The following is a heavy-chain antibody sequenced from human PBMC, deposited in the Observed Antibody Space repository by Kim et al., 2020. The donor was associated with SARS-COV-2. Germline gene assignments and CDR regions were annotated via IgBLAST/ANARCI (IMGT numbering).Heavy chain of an antibody. CDR1: GFTFNSYS. J-gene: IGHJ4*02. V-gene: IGHV3-48*04. CDR2: ISSSSTTI. CDR3: VRDPGHY. D-gene: IGHD7-27*01. Sequence: GWSLRLSCAASGFTFNSYSMNWVRQAPGKGLEWLSYISSSSTTIYYANSVKGRFIISRDNAKNSLYLQMNSLRAEDTAIYYCVRDPGHYWGQGTLVTVSS.